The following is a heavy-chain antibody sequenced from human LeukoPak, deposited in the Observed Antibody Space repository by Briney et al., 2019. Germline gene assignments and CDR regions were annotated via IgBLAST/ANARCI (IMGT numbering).Heavy chain of an antibody. V-gene: IGHV3-30*18. CDR3: AKGGGGPGVYFDY. CDR2: ISYDGSNK. Sequence: PGGFLRLSCTASGFTFSSYGMHWVRQAPGKGLEWVAVISYDGSNKYYADSVKGRFTISRDNSKNTPYLQMNSLRAEDTAVYYCAKGGGGPGVYFDYWGQGTLVTVSS. D-gene: IGHD1-26*01. CDR1: GFTFSSYG. J-gene: IGHJ4*02.